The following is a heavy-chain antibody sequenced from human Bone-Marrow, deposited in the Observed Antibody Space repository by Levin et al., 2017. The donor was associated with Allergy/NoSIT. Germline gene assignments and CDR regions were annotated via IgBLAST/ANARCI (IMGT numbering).Heavy chain of an antibody. V-gene: IGHV4-31*03. CDR3: ARGGDYYYDWFDP. D-gene: IGHD3-22*01. J-gene: IGHJ5*01. CDR2: IFYTGAT. Sequence: SETLSLTCSVSGGAISSGGSYYWTWIRQHPGKGLEWIGYIFYTGATYYNWSLRSRVSISLDTSKNQISLNLMSVTAADTAVYYCARGGDYYYDWFDPWGQGTLVTVSS. CDR1: GGAISSGGSYY.